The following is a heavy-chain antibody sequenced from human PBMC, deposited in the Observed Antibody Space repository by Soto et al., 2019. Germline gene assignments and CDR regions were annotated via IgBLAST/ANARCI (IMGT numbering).Heavy chain of an antibody. V-gene: IGHV3-21*01. J-gene: IGHJ4*02. CDR3: ARDFRAPGGPAAYFDY. CDR2: ISSSSSYI. Sequence: GSLRLSCAASGFTFSSYSMNWVRQAPGKGLEWVSSISSSSSYIYYADSVKGRFTISRDNAKNSLYLQMNSLRAEDTAVYYCARDFRAPGGPAAYFDYWGQGTLVTVSS. CDR1: GFTFSSYS. D-gene: IGHD2-2*01.